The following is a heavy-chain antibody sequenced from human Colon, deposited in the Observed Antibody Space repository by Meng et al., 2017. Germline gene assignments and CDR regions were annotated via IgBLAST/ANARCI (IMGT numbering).Heavy chain of an antibody. J-gene: IGHJ4*02. CDR1: GGSITNDSW. Sequence: QVHLQELGPRRGNPWGTRSLTFAVSGGSITNDSWWSWVRQPPGKGLEWIGEIFHAGNTNYNPSLKSRVTMSLDKSKNQFSLTLTSVTAADTAVYYCARDFHSTMTVFDSWGQGTLVTVSS. CDR3: ARDFHSTMTVFDS. V-gene: IGHV4-4*02. D-gene: IGHD3-22*01. CDR2: IFHAGNT.